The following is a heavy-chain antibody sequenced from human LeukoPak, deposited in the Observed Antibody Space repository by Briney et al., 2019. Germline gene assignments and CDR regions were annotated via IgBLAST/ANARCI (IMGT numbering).Heavy chain of an antibody. Sequence: GGSLRLSCAASGFTFTTYWMHWVRQAPGKGLVWVSHINSDGSITSYADSVKGRFTISRDNSKNTVFLQMNSLSADDTATYYCAKGGDVAVVPAAGPYYAMDVWGQGTTVTVSS. CDR3: AKGGDVAVVPAAGPYYAMDV. J-gene: IGHJ6*01. CDR2: INSDGSIT. D-gene: IGHD2-2*01. V-gene: IGHV3-74*01. CDR1: GFTFTTYW.